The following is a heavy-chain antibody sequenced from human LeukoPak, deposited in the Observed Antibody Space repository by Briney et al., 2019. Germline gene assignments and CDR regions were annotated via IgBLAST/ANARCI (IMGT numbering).Heavy chain of an antibody. CDR3: ARGDGSSWFYY. CDR2: ISGSDGNT. D-gene: IGHD6-13*01. J-gene: IGHJ4*02. Sequence: GGSLRPSCAASGFTFSNYAMSWVRQAPGKGLEWVSAISGSDGNTYYADSVKGRFTISRDNSKNTLYLQLNSLRAEDTAVYYCARGDGSSWFYYWGQGTLVTVSS. CDR1: GFTFSNYA. V-gene: IGHV3-23*01.